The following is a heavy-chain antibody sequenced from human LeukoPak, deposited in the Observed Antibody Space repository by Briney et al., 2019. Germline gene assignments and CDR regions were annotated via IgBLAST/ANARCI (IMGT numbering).Heavy chain of an antibody. CDR3: ARPRGSYLDY. D-gene: IGHD1-26*01. Sequence: GGSLRLSCAASGFTFSSYAMSWVHQAPGKWLEWVSAISGSGGSTYYADSVKGRFTISRDNSKNTLYLQMNSLRAEDTAVYYCARPRGSYLDYWGQGTLVTVSS. V-gene: IGHV3-23*01. CDR2: ISGSGGST. CDR1: GFTFSSYA. J-gene: IGHJ4*02.